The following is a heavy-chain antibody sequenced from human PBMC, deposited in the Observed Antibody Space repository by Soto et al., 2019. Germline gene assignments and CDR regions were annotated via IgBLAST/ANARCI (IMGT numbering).Heavy chain of an antibody. D-gene: IGHD3-3*01. J-gene: IGHJ4*02. CDR1: GFTFSSYA. V-gene: IGHV3-30-3*01. CDR3: ARGGRFLEWLLYYFDY. Sequence: GESLKISCAASGFTFSSYAMHWVRQAPGKGLEWVAVISYDGSNKYYADSVKGRFTISRDNSKNTLYLQMNSLRAEDTAVYYCARGGRFLEWLLYYFDYWGQGTLVTVSS. CDR2: ISYDGSNK.